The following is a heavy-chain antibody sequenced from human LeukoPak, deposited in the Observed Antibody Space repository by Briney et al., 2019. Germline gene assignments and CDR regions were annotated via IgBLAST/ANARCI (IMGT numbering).Heavy chain of an antibody. D-gene: IGHD5-12*01. CDR3: AREHSGYDFPGRDYYYMDV. V-gene: IGHV3-74*01. J-gene: IGHJ6*03. CDR2: INSDGSSI. Sequence: GGSLRLSCAASGFAFSSYWMHWVRQDPGKGLVWVSRINSDGSSISYADSVKGRFTISRDNARNSLYLQMNSLRAEDTAVYYCAREHSGYDFPGRDYYYMDVWGKGTTVTVSS. CDR1: GFAFSSYW.